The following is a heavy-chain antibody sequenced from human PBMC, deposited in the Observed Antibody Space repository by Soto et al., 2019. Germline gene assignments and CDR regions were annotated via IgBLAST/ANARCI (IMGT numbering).Heavy chain of an antibody. Sequence: QVHLVQSGAEVKKPGASVKVSCKTSGYTFSAYYMHWVRQAPGQGLEWMGWINPKSGGTLYAQKFKGRVTMTRDTSISTAYMELSRLRSDDTAVYYCARGGTFAYDTSGYSVYWGQGTLVTVSS. V-gene: IGHV1-2*02. J-gene: IGHJ4*02. CDR3: ARGGTFAYDTSGYSVY. CDR1: GYTFSAYY. D-gene: IGHD3-22*01. CDR2: INPKSGGT.